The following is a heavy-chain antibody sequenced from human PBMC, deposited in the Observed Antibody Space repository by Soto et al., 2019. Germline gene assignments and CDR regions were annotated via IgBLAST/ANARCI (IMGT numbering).Heavy chain of an antibody. CDR1: GYTFTSYG. CDR3: ATRSPAFDY. Sequence: QVQLVQSGPEVKKPGASVKVSCKTSGYTFTSYGISWVRQAPGQGLEWMGWISTDKGKTNYAQKFQGRVTMTTDTSTSTAYMELRSLRSYVTAVYYCATRSPAFDYWGQGTLVTVSS. J-gene: IGHJ4*02. V-gene: IGHV1-18*01. CDR2: ISTDKGKT.